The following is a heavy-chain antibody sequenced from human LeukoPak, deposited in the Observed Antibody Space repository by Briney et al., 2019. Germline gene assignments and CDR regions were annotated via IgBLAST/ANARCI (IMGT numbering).Heavy chain of an antibody. V-gene: IGHV3-7*03. D-gene: IGHD3-22*01. CDR3: AREGDYYGSSGYQLFFDY. CDR1: GFTFSSYW. J-gene: IGHJ4*02. Sequence: GGSLRLSCAASGFTFSSYWMSWVRQAPGKGLEWVANIKQDGSEKYYVDSVKGRFTISRDNAKNSLYLQMNSPRAEDTAVYYCAREGDYYGSSGYQLFFDYWGQGTLVTVSS. CDR2: IKQDGSEK.